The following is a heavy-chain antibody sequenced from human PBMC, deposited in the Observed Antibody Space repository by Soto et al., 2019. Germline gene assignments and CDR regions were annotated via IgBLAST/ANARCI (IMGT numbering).Heavy chain of an antibody. V-gene: IGHV1-69*01. Sequence: QVQLVQSGAEVKKPGSSVKVSCKASGGTFSSYAISWVRQAPGQGLEWMGGIIPISGTANYAQKFQGRVTITADESTSTAYMELSSLRSEDTAVYYCARVENYYDSSGYLTPRFDYWGQGTLVTVSS. J-gene: IGHJ4*02. CDR1: GGTFSSYA. CDR2: IIPISGTA. D-gene: IGHD3-22*01. CDR3: ARVENYYDSSGYLTPRFDY.